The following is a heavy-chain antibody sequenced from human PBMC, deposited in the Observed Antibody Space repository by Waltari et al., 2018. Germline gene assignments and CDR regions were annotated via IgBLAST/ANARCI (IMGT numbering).Heavy chain of an antibody. CDR2: ILPIFGTA. CDR3: ARDRGPIIAVAGTFDY. J-gene: IGHJ4*02. D-gene: IGHD6-19*01. V-gene: IGHV1-69*01. CDR1: GGTFSSYA. Sequence: QVQLVQSGAEVKKPGSSVKVSCKASGGTFSSYAISWVRQAPGQGLAWMGGILPIFGTANYAQKFQGRVTITADESTSTAYMELSSLRSEDTAVYYCARDRGPIIAVAGTFDYWGQGTLVTVSS.